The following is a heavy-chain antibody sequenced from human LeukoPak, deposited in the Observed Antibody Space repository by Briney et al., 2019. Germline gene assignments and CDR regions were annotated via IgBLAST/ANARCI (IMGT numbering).Heavy chain of an antibody. CDR1: GGTFSSYV. J-gene: IGHJ4*02. D-gene: IGHD3-22*01. CDR3: ASPPADYYDSRDYFDY. Sequence: GSSVKVSCKASGGTFSSYVISWVRQAPGQGLEWMGRIIPILGIANYAQKFQGRVTITADKSTSTAYMELSSLRSEDTAVYYRASPPADYYDSRDYFDYWGQGTLVTVSS. CDR2: IIPILGIA. V-gene: IGHV1-69*04.